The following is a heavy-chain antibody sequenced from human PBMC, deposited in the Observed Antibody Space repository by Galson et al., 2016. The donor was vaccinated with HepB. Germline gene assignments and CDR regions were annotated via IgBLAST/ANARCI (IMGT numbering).Heavy chain of an antibody. V-gene: IGHV3-30*18. CDR1: GFTFSNYG. D-gene: IGHD3-3*01. CDR3: ANSGLLRFLEWLLPFDC. CDR2: ISDDESNE. Sequence: SLRLSCAASGFTFSNYGMHWVRQAPGKRLEWVAVISDDESNEYYADSVKGRFTISRDNSKNTLYLQMTSLRAEDTAVYYCANSGLLRFLEWLLPFDCWGQGTLVTVSS. J-gene: IGHJ4*02.